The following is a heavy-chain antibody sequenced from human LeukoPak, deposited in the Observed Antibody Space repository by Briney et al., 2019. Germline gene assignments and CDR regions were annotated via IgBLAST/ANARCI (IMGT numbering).Heavy chain of an antibody. CDR2: INEDGSEK. CDR3: ARIGRGGSTYLYGSGVDD. D-gene: IGHD3-10*01. Sequence: PGGSLRLSCAAPRFTFSTYWMSWVRQAPGKGLEGVASINEDGSEKYYVGSVKGRFTISRDNANNSVYLQMNSLRAEDTAVYYCARIGRGGSTYLYGSGVDDWGQGSLVTLSS. V-gene: IGHV3-7*01. J-gene: IGHJ4*02. CDR1: RFTFSTYW.